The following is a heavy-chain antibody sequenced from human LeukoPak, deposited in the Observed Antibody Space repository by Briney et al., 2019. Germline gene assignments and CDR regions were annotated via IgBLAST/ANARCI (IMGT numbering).Heavy chain of an antibody. Sequence: PGGSLRLSCAASGLTFSGYAMNWVRQASGKGLEWVSGITDNGRKTYYADSVKGRFGISRDNSKNTLYLQMSDLRAEDTAVYYCAKITVATTPNYWGQGTLVTVSS. D-gene: IGHD3-10*01. CDR3: AKITVATTPNY. CDR1: GLTFSGYA. CDR2: ITDNGRKT. V-gene: IGHV3-23*01. J-gene: IGHJ4*02.